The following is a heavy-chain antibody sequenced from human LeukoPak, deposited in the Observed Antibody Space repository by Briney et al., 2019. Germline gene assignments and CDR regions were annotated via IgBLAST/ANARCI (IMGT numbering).Heavy chain of an antibody. J-gene: IGHJ2*01. D-gene: IGHD4-11*01. V-gene: IGHV4-38-2*01. CDR2: IYPSGTT. Sequence: SETLSLSCSVSGYSITSGFYCGWIRQPAGEGLEWIGRIYPSGTTNYNPSLNSRVTMSVDTSKKQFSLKLTSVTAADTAVYYCVRTRMTTVYRSPWYFDLWGRGTLVTVSS. CDR3: VRTRMTTVYRSPWYFDL. CDR1: GYSITSGFY.